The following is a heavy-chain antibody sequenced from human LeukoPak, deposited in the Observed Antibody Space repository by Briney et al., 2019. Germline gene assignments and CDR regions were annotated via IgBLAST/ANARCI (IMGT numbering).Heavy chain of an antibody. J-gene: IGHJ4*02. CDR3: AAGSGYDYGYFDY. CDR1: GGSISRYY. CDR2: IYYSGST. D-gene: IGHD5-12*01. Sequence: SETLSLTCTVPGGSISRYYWSWIRQPPGKGPEWIGYIYYSGSTNYNPSLKSRVTISVDTSKNQFSLKLSSVTAADTAVYYCAAGSGYDYGYFDYWGQGTLVTVSS. V-gene: IGHV4-59*01.